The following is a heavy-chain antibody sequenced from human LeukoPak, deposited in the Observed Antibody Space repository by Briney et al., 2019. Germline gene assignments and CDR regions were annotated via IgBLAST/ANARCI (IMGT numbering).Heavy chain of an antibody. J-gene: IGHJ6*04. Sequence: PGGSLRLSCVASGFTFNSYEMNWVRQAPGKGLEWVSYISSSGGTTYYADPMKGRFTISRDNAKNSLYLQMNSLKAEDTAVYYCAREPPHTGMDVWGKGTTVTVSS. CDR3: AREPPHTGMDV. V-gene: IGHV3-48*03. CDR2: ISSSGGTT. D-gene: IGHD3-10*01. CDR1: GFTFNSYE.